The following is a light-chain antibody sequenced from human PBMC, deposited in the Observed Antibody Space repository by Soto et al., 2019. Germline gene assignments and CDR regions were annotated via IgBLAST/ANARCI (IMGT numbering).Light chain of an antibody. CDR2: SNN. J-gene: IGLJ1*01. V-gene: IGLV1-44*01. CDR1: SSNIGSTT. Sequence: QSVLTQPPSASATPGQRVTISCSGSSSNIGSTTVNWYQQLPGTAPKLLIYSNNQRPSGVPDRLSGSKSGTSASLAISGLQSEDEADYYCAAWDDSLNDYVFGTGTKLNVL. CDR3: AAWDDSLNDYV.